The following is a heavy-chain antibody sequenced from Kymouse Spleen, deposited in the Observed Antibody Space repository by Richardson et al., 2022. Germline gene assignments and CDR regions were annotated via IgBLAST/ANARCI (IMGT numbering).Heavy chain of an antibody. CDR1: GGSISSYY. V-gene: IGHV4-59*01. J-gene: IGHJ3*02. CDR3: ARDGGSSSDAFDI. D-gene: IGHD6-6*01. Sequence: QVQLQESGPGLVKPSETLSLTCTVSGGSISSYYWSWIRQPPGKGLEWIGYIYYSGSTNYNPSLKSRVTISVDTSKNQFSLKLSSVTAADTAVYYCARDGGSSSDAFDIWGQGTMVTVSS. CDR2: IYYSGST.